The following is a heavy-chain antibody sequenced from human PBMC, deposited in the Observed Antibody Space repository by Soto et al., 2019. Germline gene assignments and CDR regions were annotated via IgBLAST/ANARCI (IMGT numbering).Heavy chain of an antibody. CDR3: ARMDTAMVDYHYYGMDV. CDR1: GYTFTSYD. D-gene: IGHD5-18*01. V-gene: IGHV1-8*01. J-gene: IGHJ6*02. CDR2: MNPNSGNT. Sequence: GASVKVSCKASGYTFTSYDINWVRQATGQGLEWMGWMNPNSGNTGYAQKFQGRVTMTRNTSISTAYMELSSLRSEDTAVYYCARMDTAMVDYHYYGMDVWGQGTTVTVSS.